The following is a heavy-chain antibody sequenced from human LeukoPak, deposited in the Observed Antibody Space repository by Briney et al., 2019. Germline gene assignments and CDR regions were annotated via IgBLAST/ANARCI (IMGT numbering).Heavy chain of an antibody. CDR1: GFTFSSYA. D-gene: IGHD5-18*01. CDR3: AKAGIQLWFDY. Sequence: GGSLRLSCAASGFTFSSYAMSWVRQAPGKGLEWVSAISGSGGSTYYADSVKGRFTISRDNSKNTVYLEMKSLRAEDTAVYYCAKAGIQLWFDYWGQGTLVTVSS. V-gene: IGHV3-23*01. J-gene: IGHJ5*01. CDR2: ISGSGGST.